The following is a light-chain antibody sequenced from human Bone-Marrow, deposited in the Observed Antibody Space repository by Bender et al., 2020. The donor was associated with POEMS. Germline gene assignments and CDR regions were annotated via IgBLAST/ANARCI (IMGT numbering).Light chain of an antibody. V-gene: IGLV2-14*03. J-gene: IGLJ3*02. CDR2: DTN. Sequence: QSALTQPASVSGSPGEPITVSCTATSSDIGDYKYVSWYQQHPGKAPKLMIYDTNCRPSGVSNRFSGSKSGNTASLTISGHQAEDEGTYYCGSSASGNTWVFGGGTKVTVL. CDR1: SSDIGDYKY. CDR3: GSSASGNTWV.